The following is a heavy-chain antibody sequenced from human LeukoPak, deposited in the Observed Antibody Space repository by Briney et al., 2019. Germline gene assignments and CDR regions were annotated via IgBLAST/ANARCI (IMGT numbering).Heavy chain of an antibody. J-gene: IGHJ4*02. D-gene: IGHD6-13*01. CDR1: GGSISSGGYY. CDR2: TPYSGDT. V-gene: IGHV4-39*01. Sequence: PSETLSLTRTVSGGSISSGGYYWGWIRQPPGKGLEWIGSTPYSGDTVYNPSLKSRIIISVDTSKNQFSLKLTSVTAADTAVYYCVRSLATSGMYWGQGTLVTVSS. CDR3: VRSLATSGMY.